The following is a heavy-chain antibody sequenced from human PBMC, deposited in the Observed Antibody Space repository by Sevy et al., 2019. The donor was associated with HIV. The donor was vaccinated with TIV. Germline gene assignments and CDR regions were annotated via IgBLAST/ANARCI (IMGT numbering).Heavy chain of an antibody. CDR1: GFTFTNAW. V-gene: IGHV3-15*07. CDR2: IKSETYSGTT. D-gene: IGHD3-3*01. CDR3: ATDIGLQWDLLGARFFDS. Sequence: GGSLRLSCAASGFTFTNAWLNWVRQVPGKGLEWVGRIKSETYSGTTYNAAPVKGRFTISRDESDNTLYLQMNSVKTVDTAANYYATDIGLQWDLLGARFFDSWGQGTLVTVSS. J-gene: IGHJ4*02.